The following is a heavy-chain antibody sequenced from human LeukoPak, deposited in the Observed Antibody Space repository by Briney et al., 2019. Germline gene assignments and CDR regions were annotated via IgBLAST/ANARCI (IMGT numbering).Heavy chain of an antibody. J-gene: IGHJ4*02. D-gene: IGHD5-24*01. CDR3: ARGRDGYIFDY. Sequence: SETLSLTCTVSGGSISSYYWSWIRQPPGKGLEWIGYIYYSGSTNYNPSLKSRVTISVDTSKNQFSLELSSVTAADTAVYYCARGRDGYIFDYWGQGTLVTVSS. CDR1: GGSISSYY. CDR2: IYYSGST. V-gene: IGHV4-59*01.